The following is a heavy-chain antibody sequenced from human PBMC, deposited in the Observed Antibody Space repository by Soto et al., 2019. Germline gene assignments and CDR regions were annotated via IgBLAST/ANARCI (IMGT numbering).Heavy chain of an antibody. Sequence: ASLKVYCKASGGTFSRYAISGVRQAHGQGLEWMGGIIPIFGTANYAQKFQGRVTITADESTSTAYMELSSLRSEYTAVYYCARYSLGSSSPYYYYGMDGWGQVTTVIFSS. V-gene: IGHV1-69*13. CDR3: ARYSLGSSSPYYYYGMDG. CDR2: IIPIFGTA. CDR1: GGTFSRYA. D-gene: IGHD6-6*01. J-gene: IGHJ6*02.